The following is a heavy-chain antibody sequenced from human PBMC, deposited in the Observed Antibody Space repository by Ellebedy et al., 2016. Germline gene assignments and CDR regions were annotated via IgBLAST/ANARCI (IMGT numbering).Heavy chain of an antibody. V-gene: IGHV4-61*01. CDR3: ASYRAGAGGTGS. CDR1: GGSVSSDSYH. Sequence: SETLSLXXTASGGSVSSDSYHWAWILQPPGKGLEWIAYILYSGTTKYNPSLRSRPTMSVDTSKNQFSLKLSSVTAADTAVYFCASYRAGAGGTGSWGQGTLATVSS. CDR2: ILYSGTT. D-gene: IGHD6-13*01. J-gene: IGHJ5*02.